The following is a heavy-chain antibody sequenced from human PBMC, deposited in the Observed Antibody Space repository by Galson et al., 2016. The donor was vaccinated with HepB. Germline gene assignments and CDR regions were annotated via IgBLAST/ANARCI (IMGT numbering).Heavy chain of an antibody. D-gene: IGHD6-19*01. CDR3: AECHSSPWDYYYYAMDV. CDR1: GFTFSTYG. CDR2: ISFDGSNK. J-gene: IGHJ6*02. Sequence: SLRLSCAASGFTFSTYGMHWVRQAPGKGLEWVAVISFDGSNKYHADSVKGRFTISRDNSKNTLYLQMNSLRAEDTAVYYCAECHSSPWDYYYYAMDVWGQGTTVTVSS. V-gene: IGHV3-30*18.